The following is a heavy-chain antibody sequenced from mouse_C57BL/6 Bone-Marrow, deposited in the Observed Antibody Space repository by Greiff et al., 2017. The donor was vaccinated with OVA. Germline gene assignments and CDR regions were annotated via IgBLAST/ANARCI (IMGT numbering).Heavy chain of an antibody. CDR2: IYPGDGDT. CDR1: GYAFSSSW. V-gene: IGHV1-82*01. D-gene: IGHD4-1*02. J-gene: IGHJ4*01. Sequence: QVQLKESGPELVKPGASVKISCKASGYAFSSSWMNWVKQRPGKGLEWIGRIYPGDGDTNYNGKFKGKATLTADKSSSTAYMQLSSLTSEDSAVYFCARSNWDVGAMGYWGQGTSVTVSS. CDR3: ARSNWDVGAMGY.